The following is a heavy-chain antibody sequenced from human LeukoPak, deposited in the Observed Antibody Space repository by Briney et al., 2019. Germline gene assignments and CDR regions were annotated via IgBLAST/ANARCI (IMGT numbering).Heavy chain of an antibody. V-gene: IGHV1-46*01. D-gene: IGHD3-22*01. CDR2: INPSGGST. J-gene: IGHJ4*02. CDR3: ARERPPLVSYDSSGFSDY. Sequence: GASVKVSCKAYGYTFTSYYMHWVRRAPGQGLEWMGIINPSGGSTSYAQKFQGRVTMTRDTSTSTVYMELSSLRSEDTAVYYCARERPPLVSYDSSGFSDYWGQGTLVTVSS. CDR1: GYTFTSYY.